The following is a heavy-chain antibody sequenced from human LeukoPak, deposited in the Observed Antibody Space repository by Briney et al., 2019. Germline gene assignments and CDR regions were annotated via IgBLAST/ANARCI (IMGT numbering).Heavy chain of an antibody. CDR3: ATYRQVLLPFES. CDR1: GFTFSSYG. J-gene: IGHJ4*02. Sequence: GGPLRLSCAASGFTFSSYGIHWVRQPPGKGLEWVSSIFPSGGEIHYADSVRGRFTISRDNSKSTLSLQMNSLRAEDTAIYYCATYRQVLLPFESWGQGTLVTVSS. V-gene: IGHV3-23*01. CDR2: IFPSGGEI. D-gene: IGHD2-8*02.